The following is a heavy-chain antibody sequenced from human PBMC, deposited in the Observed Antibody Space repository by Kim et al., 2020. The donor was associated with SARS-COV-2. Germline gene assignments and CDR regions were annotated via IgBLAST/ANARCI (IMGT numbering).Heavy chain of an antibody. V-gene: IGHV3-48*03. J-gene: IGHJ3*01. CDR1: GFSFSTYE. Sequence: GGSLRLSCAASGFSFSTYEMSWVRQAPGKGLEWVSYISGSGRGIHYADSVKGRFTISRDNAKKSLFLQMNSLRAEDTAVYYCAREVTVTPDAXXXWGQGTXXTXSS. CDR3: AREVTVTPDAXXX. CDR2: ISGSGRGI. D-gene: IGHD2-21*02.